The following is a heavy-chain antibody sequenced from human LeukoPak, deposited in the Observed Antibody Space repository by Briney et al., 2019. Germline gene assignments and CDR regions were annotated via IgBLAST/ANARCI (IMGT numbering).Heavy chain of an antibody. CDR1: GFTFSSYS. CDR3: AKGYSSGSASYFQH. V-gene: IGHV3-21*01. Sequence: PGGSLRLSCAASGFTFSSYSINWVRQAPGKGLEWVSSISSSSSYIYYADSVKGRFTISRDNAKNSLYLQMNSLRAEDTAVYYCAKGYSSGSASYFQHWGQGTLVTVSS. CDR2: ISSSSSYI. J-gene: IGHJ1*01. D-gene: IGHD6-19*01.